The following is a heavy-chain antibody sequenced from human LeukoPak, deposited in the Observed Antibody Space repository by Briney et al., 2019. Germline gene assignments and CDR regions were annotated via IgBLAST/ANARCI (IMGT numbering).Heavy chain of an antibody. J-gene: IGHJ5*02. V-gene: IGHV1-69*04. D-gene: IGHD1-1*01. CDR1: GYTFSSHD. CDR2: IIPILGIA. CDR3: ARMTTSYRFDP. Sequence: GASVKVSCKASGYTFSSHDISWVRQAPGQGLEWMGRIIPILGIANYAQKFQGRVTITADKSTSTAYMELSSLRSEDTAVYYCARMTTSYRFDPWGQGTLVTVSS.